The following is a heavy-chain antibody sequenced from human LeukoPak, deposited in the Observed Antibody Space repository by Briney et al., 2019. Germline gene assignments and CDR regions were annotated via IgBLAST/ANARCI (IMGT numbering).Heavy chain of an antibody. J-gene: IGHJ4*02. V-gene: IGHV4-59*01. Sequence: SETLSLTCSVSGGSITSYYWSWVRQPPGKGLEWIGYIFYSGSTNYNPSLKSRVTISVGTSKNEFSLKLRSVTAADTAVYYCAKVQLGIGVDYWGQGTLVTVSS. CDR1: GGSITSYY. D-gene: IGHD7-27*01. CDR3: AKVQLGIGVDY. CDR2: IFYSGST.